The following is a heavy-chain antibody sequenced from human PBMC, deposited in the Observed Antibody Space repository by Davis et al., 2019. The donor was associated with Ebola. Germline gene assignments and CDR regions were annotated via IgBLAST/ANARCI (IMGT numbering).Heavy chain of an antibody. Sequence: GESLKISCAASGFTVSSNYMSWVRQAPGKGLEWVSVIYSGGSTYYADSVKGRFTISRHNSKNTLYLQMNSLRAEDTAVYYCAKFYNWNYYYFDYWGQGTLVTVSS. CDR1: GFTVSSNY. D-gene: IGHD1-7*01. V-gene: IGHV3-53*01. CDR2: IYSGGST. J-gene: IGHJ4*02. CDR3: AKFYNWNYYYFDY.